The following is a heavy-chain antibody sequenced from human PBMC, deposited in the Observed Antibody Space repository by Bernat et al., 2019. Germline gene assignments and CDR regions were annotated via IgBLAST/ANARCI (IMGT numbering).Heavy chain of an antibody. CDR3: TSLRHDYGDYDFDY. Sequence: EVQLVESGGGLVKPGGSLRLSCAASGFTFSSYSMNWVRQASGKGLEWVGRIRSKANSYATAYAASVKGRFTISRDDSKNTAYLQMNSLKTEDTAVYYCTSLRHDYGDYDFDYWGQGTLVTVSS. D-gene: IGHD4-17*01. J-gene: IGHJ4*02. CDR1: GFTFSSYS. CDR2: IRSKANSYAT. V-gene: IGHV3-73*01.